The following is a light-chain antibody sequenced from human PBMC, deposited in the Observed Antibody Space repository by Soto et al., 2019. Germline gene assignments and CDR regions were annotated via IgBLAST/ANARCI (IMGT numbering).Light chain of an antibody. Sequence: EIVLTQSPGTRSLSPGERATLSCRASQSVSSSYLAWYQQKPGQAPRLLIYGASSRATGIPDRFSGSGSGTDFTLTISRLEPEDFAVYYCQQYGSSPGGAFGHGTKVDIK. V-gene: IGKV3-20*01. CDR2: GAS. J-gene: IGKJ1*01. CDR1: QSVSSSY. CDR3: QQYGSSPGGA.